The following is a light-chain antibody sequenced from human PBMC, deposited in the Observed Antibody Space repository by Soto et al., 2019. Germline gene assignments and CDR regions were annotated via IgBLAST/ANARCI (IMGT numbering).Light chain of an antibody. V-gene: IGLV2-14*01. CDR1: SSDVGTYDY. CDR3: CSFSTSGTHV. CDR2: DVN. J-gene: IGLJ1*01. Sequence: QSALTQPASVSRSPGQSITISCTGTSSDVGTYDYVSWHQQHPGKAPKLIIYDVNNRPSGVSSRFSGSKSGNTASLTISGLQAEDEADYYCCSFSTSGTHVFGTGTKVTVL.